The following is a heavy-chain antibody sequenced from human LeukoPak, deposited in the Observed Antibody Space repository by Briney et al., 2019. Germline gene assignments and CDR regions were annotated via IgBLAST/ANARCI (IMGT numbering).Heavy chain of an antibody. CDR3: ARGAPYYDILTGYQGFDY. V-gene: IGHV4-59*01. D-gene: IGHD3-9*01. CDR1: GGSISSYY. CDR2: IYSGST. J-gene: IGHJ4*02. Sequence: PSETLSLTCTVSGGSISSYYWSWIRQPPGKGLEWIGYIYSGSTNYNPSLKSRVTISVDTSKNQFSVKLRTVTAADTAVYYCARGAPYYDILTGYQGFDYWGQGTLVTASS.